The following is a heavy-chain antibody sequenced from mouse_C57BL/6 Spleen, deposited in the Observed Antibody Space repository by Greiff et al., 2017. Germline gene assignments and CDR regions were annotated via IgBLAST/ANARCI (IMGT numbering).Heavy chain of an antibody. J-gene: IGHJ1*03. D-gene: IGHD1-1*01. V-gene: IGHV5-16*01. Sequence: EVQRVESEGGLVQPGSSMKLSCTASGFTFSDYYMAWVRQVPEKGLEWVANINYDGSSTYYLDSLKSRFIISRDNAKNILYLQMSSLKSEDTATYYCARYGSSYYWYFDVWGTGTTVTVSS. CDR2: INYDGSST. CDR1: GFTFSDYY. CDR3: ARYGSSYYWYFDV.